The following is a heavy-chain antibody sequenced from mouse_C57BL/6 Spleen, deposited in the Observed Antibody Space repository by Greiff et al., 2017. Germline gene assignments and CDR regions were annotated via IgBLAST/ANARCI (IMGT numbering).Heavy chain of an antibody. CDR2: ISSGGDYI. J-gene: IGHJ4*01. CDR1: GFTFSSYA. D-gene: IGHD2-1*01. Sequence: DVKLVESGEGLVKPGGSLKLSCAASGFTFSSYAMSWVRQTPEKRLEWVAYISSGGDYIYYADTVKGRFTISRDNARNTLYQQMSRLKSEDTAMYYGTGNYDYAMDDWGQGTSVTVSS. V-gene: IGHV5-9-1*02. CDR3: TGNYDYAMDD.